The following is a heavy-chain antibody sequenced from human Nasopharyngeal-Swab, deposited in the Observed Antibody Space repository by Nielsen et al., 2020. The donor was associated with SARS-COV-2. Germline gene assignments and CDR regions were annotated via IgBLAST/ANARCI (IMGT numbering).Heavy chain of an antibody. Sequence: WVRQAPGQGLEWMGIINPGGGSARYSQNFQGRVTMTRDTSTNTVYMELYSLTSEDTAVYYCASGAGDYDSSGYYPYFYYWGQGTLVTVSS. CDR3: ASGAGDYDSSGYYPYFYY. D-gene: IGHD3-22*01. V-gene: IGHV1-46*01. CDR2: INPGGGSA. J-gene: IGHJ4*02.